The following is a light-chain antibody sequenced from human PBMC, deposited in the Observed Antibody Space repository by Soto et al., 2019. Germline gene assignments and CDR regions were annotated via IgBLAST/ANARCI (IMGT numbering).Light chain of an antibody. CDR2: EVS. V-gene: IGLV2-14*01. CDR3: SSYASSHVV. CDR1: SSDVGGYNL. Sequence: QSALTQPASVSGSPGQSITISCTGTSSDVGGYNLVSWYQHHPGKAPKLMIYEVSNRPSGLSNRFSGSKSGNTASLTISGLQAEDEADYYCSSYASSHVVFGGGTKLTVL. J-gene: IGLJ2*01.